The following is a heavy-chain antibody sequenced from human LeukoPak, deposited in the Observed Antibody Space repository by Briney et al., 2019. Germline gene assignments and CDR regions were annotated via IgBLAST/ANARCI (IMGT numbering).Heavy chain of an antibody. D-gene: IGHD3-22*01. Sequence: PSETLSLTCAVSGGSISSGDYSWSWIRQPPGKGLEWIGYLYYSGSTNYNPSLKSRVTISVDTSKNQFSLKLSSVTAADTAVYYCARDRPRYDSSAMKGGDYYYMDVWGKGTTVTISS. CDR3: ARDRPRYDSSAMKGGDYYYMDV. V-gene: IGHV4-61*08. J-gene: IGHJ6*03. CDR1: GGSISSGDYS. CDR2: LYYSGST.